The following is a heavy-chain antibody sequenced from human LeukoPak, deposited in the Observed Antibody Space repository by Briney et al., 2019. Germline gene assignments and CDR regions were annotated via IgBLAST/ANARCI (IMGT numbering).Heavy chain of an antibody. CDR1: GFTFSSYA. CDR2: ITGSGGNT. V-gene: IGHV3-23*01. D-gene: IGHD3-9*01. J-gene: IGHJ4*02. CDR3: AKWGDYDVLTGYYVSDY. Sequence: GGSLRLSCAASGFTFSSYAMSWVRQAPGKGLEWVLAITGSGGNTYYADSVKGRFTISRDNSKNTVFLQMNSLRAEDTAVYYCAKWGDYDVLTGYYVSDYWGQGTLVTVSS.